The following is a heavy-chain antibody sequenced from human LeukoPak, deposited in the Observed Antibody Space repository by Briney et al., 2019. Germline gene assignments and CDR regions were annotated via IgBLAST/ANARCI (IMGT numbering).Heavy chain of an antibody. CDR3: ARVPTYYDFWSGYYRDNWFDP. CDR1: GYSISSGYY. D-gene: IGHD3-3*01. CDR2: IYHSGST. V-gene: IGHV4-38-2*01. J-gene: IGHJ5*02. Sequence: PSETLSLTCAVSGYSISSGYYWGWIRQPPGKGPEWIGSIYHSGSTYYNPSLKSRVTISVDTSKNQFSLKLSSVTAADTAVYYCARVPTYYDFWSGYYRDNWFDPWGQGTLVTVSS.